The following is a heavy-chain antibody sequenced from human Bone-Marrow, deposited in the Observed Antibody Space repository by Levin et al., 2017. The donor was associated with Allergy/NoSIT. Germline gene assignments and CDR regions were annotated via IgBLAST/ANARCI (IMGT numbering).Heavy chain of an antibody. V-gene: IGHV4-61*01. CDR1: GGSVSSGSYY. CDR3: ARVDDYYDSSGYFWDAFDI. D-gene: IGHD3-22*01. J-gene: IGHJ3*02. CDR2: IYYSGST. Sequence: SETLSLTCTVSGGSVSSGSYYWSWIRQPPGKGLEWIGYIYYSGSTNYNPSLKSRVTISVDTSKNQFSLKLSSVTAADTAVYYCARVDDYYDSSGYFWDAFDIWGQGTMVTVSS.